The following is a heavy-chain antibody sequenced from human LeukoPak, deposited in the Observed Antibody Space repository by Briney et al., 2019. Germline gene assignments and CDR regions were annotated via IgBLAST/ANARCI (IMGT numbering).Heavy chain of an antibody. D-gene: IGHD3-16*01. V-gene: IGHV3-23*01. CDR3: AKDDAWGRYKD. CDR1: GFTFSSHG. J-gene: IGHJ1*01. CDR2: ISPSGGIT. Sequence: GGSLRLSCAASGFTFSSHGMNWVRQAPGKGLEWVSGISPSGGITYYTDSVRGRFTISRDNSKNTVSLQMNSLRGEDTAVYYCAKDDAWGRYKDWGQGTLVTVSS.